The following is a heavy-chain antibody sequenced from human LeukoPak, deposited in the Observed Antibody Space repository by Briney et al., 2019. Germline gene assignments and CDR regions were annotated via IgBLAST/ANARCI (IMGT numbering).Heavy chain of an antibody. V-gene: IGHV1-2*02. CDR1: GYTLTDYY. D-gene: IGHD1-26*01. CDR3: ARDALPSSTYYFDY. J-gene: IGHJ4*02. CDR2: INPNSGGT. Sequence: ASVKVSCKASGYTLTDYYIHWGRQAPGQGLGWRGWINPNSGGTNYAQKFQGRVGMIRDTSISTAYMELSRLRSDDTAVYYCARDALPSSTYYFDYWGQGTLVTVSS.